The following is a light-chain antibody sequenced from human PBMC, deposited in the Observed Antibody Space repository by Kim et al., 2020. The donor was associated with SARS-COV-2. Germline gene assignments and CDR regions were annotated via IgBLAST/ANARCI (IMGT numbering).Light chain of an antibody. Sequence: QSITISCTGTSSDVGGYNYVSWYQHHPGKAPKLMIYDVSKRPSGISNRFSGSKSGNTASLTISGLQAEDEADYYCSSYASSNTFVFGTGTKVTVL. CDR1: SSDVGGYNY. CDR3: SSYASSNTFV. V-gene: IGLV2-14*03. CDR2: DVS. J-gene: IGLJ1*01.